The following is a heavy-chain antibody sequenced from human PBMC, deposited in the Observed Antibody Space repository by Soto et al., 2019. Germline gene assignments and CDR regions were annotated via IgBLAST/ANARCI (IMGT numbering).Heavy chain of an antibody. J-gene: IGHJ5*02. D-gene: IGHD6-13*01. Sequence: SVKVSCKASGVTFSSYAISWVRQAPGQGLEWMGGIIPIFGTANYAQKFQGRVTITADESTSTAYMELSSLRSEDTAVYYCARGGIAAAGTDNRFDPWGQGTLVTVSS. CDR2: IIPIFGTA. V-gene: IGHV1-69*13. CDR1: GVTFSSYA. CDR3: ARGGIAAAGTDNRFDP.